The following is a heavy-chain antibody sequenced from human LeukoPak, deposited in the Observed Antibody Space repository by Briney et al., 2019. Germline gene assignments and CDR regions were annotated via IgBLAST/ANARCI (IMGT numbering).Heavy chain of an antibody. V-gene: IGHV3-7*01. CDR2: IKEDGSEK. CDR3: ARVDGGGRFFDY. J-gene: IGHJ4*02. Sequence: PGGSLSLSCAASGFTFSSKWMSWGRQAPGKGLEWAANIKEDGSEKSYVDSVKGRFTISRDNAKNSLYLQMNSLRAEDTAVYYCARVDGGGRFFDYWGQGTLVAASS. CDR1: GFTFSSKW. D-gene: IGHD2-15*01.